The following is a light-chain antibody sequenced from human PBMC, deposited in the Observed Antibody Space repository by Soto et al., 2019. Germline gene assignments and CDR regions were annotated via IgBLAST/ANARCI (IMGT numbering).Light chain of an antibody. Sequence: QSVLTQPASVCGAPGQSITISCTGTSXDVGSYNLVSWYQQYPGKAPKLLIYDGSKRPSGVSDRFSGSKSGNTASLTISGLQTEDEADYYCCSYATNTYDFGTGTKVTVL. J-gene: IGLJ1*01. CDR1: SXDVGSYNL. V-gene: IGLV2-23*01. CDR2: DGS. CDR3: CSYATNTYD.